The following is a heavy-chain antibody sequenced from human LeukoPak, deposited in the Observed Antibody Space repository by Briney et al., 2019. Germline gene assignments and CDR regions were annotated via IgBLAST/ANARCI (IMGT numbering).Heavy chain of an antibody. D-gene: IGHD1-26*01. Sequence: PGGSLRLPCATFGFAFSDYWMTWVRRVPGKGLEWVANINREGNEKYYVDSVKGRFTISRDNAKNSVDLQMDSLRVEDTAVYYCARVGTWELQRVFDFWGQGTLVTVSS. CDR1: GFAFSDYW. CDR2: INREGNEK. J-gene: IGHJ4*02. V-gene: IGHV3-7*01. CDR3: ARVGTWELQRVFDF.